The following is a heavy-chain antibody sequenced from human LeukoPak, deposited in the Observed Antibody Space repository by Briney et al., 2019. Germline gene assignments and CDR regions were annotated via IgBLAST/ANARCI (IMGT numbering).Heavy chain of an antibody. CDR3: TIAAAAFPLFDH. CDR1: GGSFSSFA. J-gene: IGHJ4*02. CDR2: IVPTIGTA. Sequence: SVKVSCKTSGGSFSSFAITWVRQAPGQGLEWMGRIVPTIGTANYTQKFQDRVSITTGESTSTVYMELSSLRSDDTAVYSCTIAAAAFPLFDHWGQGTLVIVSS. V-gene: IGHV1-69*05. D-gene: IGHD6-13*01.